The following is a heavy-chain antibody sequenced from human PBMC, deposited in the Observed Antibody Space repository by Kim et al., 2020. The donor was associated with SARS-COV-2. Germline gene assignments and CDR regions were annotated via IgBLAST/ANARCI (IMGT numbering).Heavy chain of an antibody. V-gene: IGHV4-4*07. CDR2: IYTSGST. J-gene: IGHJ4*02. CDR3: ASLADYGDYDY. D-gene: IGHD4-17*01. Sequence: SETLSLTCTVSGGSISSYYWSRIRQPAGKGLEWIGRIYTSGSTNYNPSLKSRVTMSVDTSKNQFSLKLSSVTAADTAVYYCASLADYGDYDYWGQGTLVTVSS. CDR1: GGSISSYY.